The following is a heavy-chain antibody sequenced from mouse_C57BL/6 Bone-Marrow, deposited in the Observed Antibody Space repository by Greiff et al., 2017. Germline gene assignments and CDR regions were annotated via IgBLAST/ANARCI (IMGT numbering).Heavy chain of an antibody. Sequence: QVQLQQSGAELVKPGASVKLSCKASGYTFTSYWMHWVKQRPGQGLEWIGMIHPNSGSTNYNEKFKSKATLTVDKSSSTAYMQLSSLTSEDSAVYYCARGGVVSNFDVWGTGTTVTVSS. J-gene: IGHJ1*03. V-gene: IGHV1-64*01. CDR1: GYTFTSYW. CDR2: IHPNSGST. D-gene: IGHD1-1*01. CDR3: ARGGVVSNFDV.